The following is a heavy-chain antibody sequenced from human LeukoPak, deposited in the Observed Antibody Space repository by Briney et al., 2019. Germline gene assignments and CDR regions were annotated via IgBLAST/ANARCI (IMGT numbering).Heavy chain of an antibody. CDR3: AHPGPVGRDRDSSGPEDI. J-gene: IGHJ3*02. V-gene: IGHV3-23*01. CDR2: ISGSGGST. Sequence: PGGSLRLSCAASGFAFSSYAMSWVRQAPGKGLEWVSAISGSGGSTYYADSVKGRFTISRDNSKNTLYLQMNSLRAEDTAVYYCAHPGPVGRDRDSSGPEDIWGQGTMVTVSS. CDR1: GFAFSSYA. D-gene: IGHD3-22*01.